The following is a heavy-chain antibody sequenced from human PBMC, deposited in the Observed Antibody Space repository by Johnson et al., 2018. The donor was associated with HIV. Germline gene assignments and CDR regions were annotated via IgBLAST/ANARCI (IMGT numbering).Heavy chain of an antibody. CDR3: AKERGKRWLHPRDAFDI. Sequence: QMQLVESGGGVVQPGRSLRLSCAASGFTFNSYGMHWVRQAPGKGLEWVAVISYDGSNKYYADSVKGRFTISRDNSKNTLYLRMNSLRAEDTAVYLCAKERGKRWLHPRDAFDIWGQGTMVTVSS. V-gene: IGHV3-30*18. CDR2: ISYDGSNK. J-gene: IGHJ3*02. CDR1: GFTFNSYG. D-gene: IGHD5-24*01.